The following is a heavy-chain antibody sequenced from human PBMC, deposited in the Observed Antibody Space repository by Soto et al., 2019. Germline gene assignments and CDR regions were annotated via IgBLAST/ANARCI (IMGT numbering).Heavy chain of an antibody. CDR1: GGSISRSTYY. J-gene: IGHJ4*02. Sequence: SETLSLTCTVSGGSISRSTYYWGWIRQPPGKGLEYIGSIYYSGSTYYSPSLKSRVTFFVDTSKNQFSLNLSSVTTADMALYYCARDSSGYFDYFDYWGQGTLVTVSS. V-gene: IGHV4-39*02. D-gene: IGHD3-22*01. CDR2: IYYSGST. CDR3: ARDSSGYFDYFDY.